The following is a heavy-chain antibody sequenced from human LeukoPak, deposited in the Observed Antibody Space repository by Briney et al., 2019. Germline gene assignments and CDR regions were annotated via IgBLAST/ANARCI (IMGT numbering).Heavy chain of an antibody. CDR2: ISYEGSNK. D-gene: IGHD1-14*01. CDR1: GFTFSDFG. J-gene: IGHJ4*02. V-gene: IGHV3-30*18. Sequence: GRPLRLSCAASGFTFSDFGMHWVRQAPGKGLEWVAVISYEGSNKNYGDSVKGRFTISRDNSKNTLYLQMNSLRPEDTAVYYCAKDATTRALDYWGQGTLVTVSS. CDR3: AKDATTRALDY.